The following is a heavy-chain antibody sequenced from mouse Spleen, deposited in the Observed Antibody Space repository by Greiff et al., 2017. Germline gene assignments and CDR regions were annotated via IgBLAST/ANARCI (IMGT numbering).Heavy chain of an antibody. CDR1: GFTFSDYG. Sequence: EVKLVESGGGLVKPGGSLKLSCAASGFTFSDYGMHWVRQAPEKGLEWVAYISSGSSTIYYADTVKGRFTISRDNAKNTLFLQMTSLRSEDTAMYYCARHGGNYYAMDYWGQGTSVTVSS. V-gene: IGHV5-17*01. D-gene: IGHD2-1*01. CDR2: ISSGSSTI. CDR3: ARHGGNYYAMDY. J-gene: IGHJ4*01.